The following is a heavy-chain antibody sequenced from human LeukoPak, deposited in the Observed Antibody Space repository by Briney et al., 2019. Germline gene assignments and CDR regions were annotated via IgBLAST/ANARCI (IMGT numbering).Heavy chain of an antibody. V-gene: IGHV4-39*07. J-gene: IGHJ5*02. CDR1: GGSISSSSYY. CDR2: IYHSGST. Sequence: SETLSLTCTVSGGSISSSSYYWGWIRQPPGKGLEWIGSIYHSGSTYYNPSLKSRVTISVDTSKNQFSLKLSSVTAADTAVYYCAREGSILYSSSWFDPWGQGTLVTVSS. D-gene: IGHD6-6*01. CDR3: AREGSILYSSSWFDP.